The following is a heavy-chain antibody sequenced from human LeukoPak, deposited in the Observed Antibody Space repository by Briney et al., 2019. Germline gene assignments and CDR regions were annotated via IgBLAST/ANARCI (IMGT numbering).Heavy chain of an antibody. CDR2: IYYTGST. CDR1: GGSISSRTYY. Sequence: SETLSLTCTVSGGSISSRTYYWGWIPQPPGKGLEWIGSIYYTGSTFYNPSLKSRVTISVDTSKNQFSMKVSSVTAADAAVYFCAREWTTWGGFDIWGQGTMVTVSS. V-gene: IGHV4-39*07. J-gene: IGHJ3*02. CDR3: AREWTTWGGFDI. D-gene: IGHD2/OR15-2a*01.